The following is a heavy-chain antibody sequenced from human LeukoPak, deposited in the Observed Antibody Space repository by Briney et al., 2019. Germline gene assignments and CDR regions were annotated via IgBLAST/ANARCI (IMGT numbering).Heavy chain of an antibody. CDR2: IRSKANSYAT. CDR3: TRPIAVAGDDAFDI. V-gene: IGHV3-73*01. CDR1: GFTFSGSA. Sequence: GGSLRLSCAASGFTFSGSAMHWVRQASGKGLEWVGRIRSKANSYATAYAASVKGRFTISREDSKNTAYLQMNSLKTEDTAVYYCTRPIAVAGDDAFDIWGQGTMVTVSS. J-gene: IGHJ3*02. D-gene: IGHD6-19*01.